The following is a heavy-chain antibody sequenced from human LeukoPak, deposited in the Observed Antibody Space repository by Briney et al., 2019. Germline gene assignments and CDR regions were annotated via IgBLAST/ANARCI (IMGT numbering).Heavy chain of an antibody. D-gene: IGHD1-26*01. Sequence: GASVKVSCKTSGYTFTTYYLHWVRQAPGQGLEWMGIINPSGGSTSDAQKFQGRITMTRDMSTSTVYMELSRLRSEDTAVYYCARANGRSGSYLDAFDIWGQGTMVTVSS. CDR3: ARANGRSGSYLDAFDI. V-gene: IGHV1-46*01. CDR2: INPSGGST. CDR1: GYTFTTYY. J-gene: IGHJ3*02.